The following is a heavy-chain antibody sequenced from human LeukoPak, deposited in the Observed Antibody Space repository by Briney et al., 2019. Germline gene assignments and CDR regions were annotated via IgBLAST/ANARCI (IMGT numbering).Heavy chain of an antibody. J-gene: IGHJ4*02. CDR1: GGSISSYY. D-gene: IGHD6-13*01. CDR2: IYSTGST. V-gene: IGHV4-4*07. Sequence: SETLSLTCTVSGGSISSYYWSWIRQLAGKGLEWIGRIYSTGSTNYNPSLKSRVTMSVDTSKNQFSLRLRSVTAADTAVYYCARQIASAGTAGFDFWGQGALVTVSS. CDR3: ARQIASAGTAGFDF.